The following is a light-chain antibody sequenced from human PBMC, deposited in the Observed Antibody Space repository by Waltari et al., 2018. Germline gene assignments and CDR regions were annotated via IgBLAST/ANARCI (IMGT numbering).Light chain of an antibody. CDR1: TANIGNNP. V-gene: IGLV1-44*01. CDR2: SNK. Sequence: QFVLVQPPAASATPGQRVIISCSGNTANIGNNPVNWYQHLPGTAPKVLLYSNKQRPSGVPDRFSGSKSGTSASLDSSGLQSEDEADYYCSTWDDTLNGRVFGGGTKLTVL. CDR3: STWDDTLNGRV. J-gene: IGLJ3*02.